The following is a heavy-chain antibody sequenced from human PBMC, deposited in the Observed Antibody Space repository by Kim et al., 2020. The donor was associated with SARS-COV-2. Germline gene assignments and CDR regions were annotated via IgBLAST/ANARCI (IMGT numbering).Heavy chain of an antibody. CDR3: TGAGRDGYRN. Sequence: GGSLRLSCAASGFTFSVSTMHWVRQAFGKGLEWVGRIRSKADSYATAYDGSVKGRFTISRDDSKNTAYLQMNSLKIEDTAVYYCTGAGRDGYRNWGQGTLVTVSS. CDR2: IRSKADSYAT. V-gene: IGHV3-73*01. J-gene: IGHJ4*02. D-gene: IGHD5-12*01. CDR1: GFTFSVST.